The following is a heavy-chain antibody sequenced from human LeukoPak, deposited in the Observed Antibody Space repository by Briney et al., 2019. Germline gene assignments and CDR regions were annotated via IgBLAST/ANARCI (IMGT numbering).Heavy chain of an antibody. CDR3: ASQRWLQVAPYYFDY. D-gene: IGHD5-24*01. Sequence: ASVKVSCKASGYTFTGYYMHWVRQAPGQGLEWMGWINPNSGGTNYAQKFQGRVTMTRDTSISTAYMELSRLRSEDTAVYYCASQRWLQVAPYYFDYWGQGTLVTVSS. V-gene: IGHV1-2*02. J-gene: IGHJ4*02. CDR1: GYTFTGYY. CDR2: INPNSGGT.